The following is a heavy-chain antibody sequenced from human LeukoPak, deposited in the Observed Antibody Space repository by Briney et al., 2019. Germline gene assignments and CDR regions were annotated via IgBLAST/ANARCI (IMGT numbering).Heavy chain of an antibody. V-gene: IGHV3-23*01. D-gene: IGHD3-16*01. CDR3: ARGGSYFDY. Sequence: GGSLRLSCAVSGITFSRLPMTWVRQAPGKGLQWVSAITTGGDTTFYADSVKGRFTISRDNSKNTLYLQMNSLRAEDTAVYYCARGGSYFDYWGQGTLVTVSS. CDR1: GITFSRLP. CDR2: ITTGGDTT. J-gene: IGHJ4*02.